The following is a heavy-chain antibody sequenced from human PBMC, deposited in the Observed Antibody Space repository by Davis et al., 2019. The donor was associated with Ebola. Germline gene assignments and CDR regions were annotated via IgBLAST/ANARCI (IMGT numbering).Heavy chain of an antibody. V-gene: IGHV4-31*03. D-gene: IGHD5-24*01. CDR3: ARGRVVIEPGAPPHDALDI. CDR1: GGAVNSRNNY. CDR2: IYNSVST. Sequence: LRLSCTVSGGAVNSRNNYWTWIRQKPGKGLEWLGYIYNSVSTFYNSSLKSRLTVSLDTPKNQVSLKLTSVTPADTAVYYCARGRVVIEPGAPPHDALDIWGRGTLVTVSS. J-gene: IGHJ3*02.